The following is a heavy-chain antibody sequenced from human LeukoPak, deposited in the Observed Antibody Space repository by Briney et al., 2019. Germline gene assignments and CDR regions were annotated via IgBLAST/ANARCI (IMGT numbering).Heavy chain of an antibody. CDR2: IRNSDGMT. Sequence: GGSLRLSCTVSGFTVSSNSMSWVRQAPGQGLEWVSGIRNSDGMTYYADSVRGRFTISTDTFKNTLYLQMNTLRAEDTALYYCAKGQERESRLDSWGQGTQVTVSS. J-gene: IGHJ4*02. V-gene: IGHV3-23*01. CDR3: AKGQERESRLDS. D-gene: IGHD1-1*01. CDR1: GFTVSSNS.